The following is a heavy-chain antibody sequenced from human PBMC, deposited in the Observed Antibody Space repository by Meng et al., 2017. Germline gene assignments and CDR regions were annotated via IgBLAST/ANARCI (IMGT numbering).Heavy chain of an antibody. CDR2: INHSGST. CDR3: ARGGGYSYGFGSIDY. V-gene: IGHV4-34*01. Sequence: QVHLQQVGAGLVKPSETLALTCAVYGGSFSGYYWSWIRQPPWKGLEWIGEINHSGSTNYNPSLKSRVTISVDTSKNQFSLKLSSVTAADTAVYYCARGGGYSYGFGSIDYWGQGTLVTVSS. CDR1: GGSFSGYY. D-gene: IGHD5-18*01. J-gene: IGHJ4*02.